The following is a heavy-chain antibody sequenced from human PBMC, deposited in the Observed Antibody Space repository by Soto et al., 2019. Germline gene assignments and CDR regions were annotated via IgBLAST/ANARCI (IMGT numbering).Heavy chain of an antibody. V-gene: IGHV3-33*01. D-gene: IGHD6-6*01. CDR1: GFTFSSYG. CDR2: IWYDGSNK. CDR3: ARDGIAARRSGIYGMDV. J-gene: IGHJ6*02. Sequence: GESLKISCAASGFTFSSYGMHWVRQAPGKGLEWVAVIWYDGSNKYYADSVKGRFTISRDNSKNTLYLQMNSLRAEDTAVYYCARDGIAARRSGIYGMDVWGQGTTVTVSS.